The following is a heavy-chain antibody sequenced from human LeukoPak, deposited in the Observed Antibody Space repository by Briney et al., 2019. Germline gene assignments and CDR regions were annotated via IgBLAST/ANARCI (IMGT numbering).Heavy chain of an antibody. CDR3: ARGYKYAFDN. Sequence: GGSLRLSCAASGFTLSDYSMNWVRQAPGKGLEWISYIGIDSGNTNYADSVKGRFTISGDKAKNSLYLQMNSLRVEDTAVYYCARGYKYAFDNWGQGTLVTVSS. CDR2: IGIDSGNT. D-gene: IGHD5-24*01. J-gene: IGHJ4*02. V-gene: IGHV3-48*01. CDR1: GFTLSDYS.